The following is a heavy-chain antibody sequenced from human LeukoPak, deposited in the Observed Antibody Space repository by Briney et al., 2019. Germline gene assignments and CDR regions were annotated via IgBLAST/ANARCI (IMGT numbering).Heavy chain of an antibody. J-gene: IGHJ4*02. Sequence: GGSLRLSCAASGFTFSNAWMSWVRQAPGKGLEWVGRIKSKTDGGTTDYAAPVKGRFTISRDDSKNTLYLQMNSLKTEDTAVYYCTTALRGKSGYYYLAAYWGQGTLVTVSS. V-gene: IGHV3-15*01. CDR1: GFTFSNAW. CDR2: IKSKTDGGTT. D-gene: IGHD3-22*01. CDR3: TTALRGKSGYYYLAAY.